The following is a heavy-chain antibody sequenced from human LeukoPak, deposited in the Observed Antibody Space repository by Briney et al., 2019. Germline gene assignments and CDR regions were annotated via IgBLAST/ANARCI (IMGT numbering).Heavy chain of an antibody. CDR1: GYTFTGYY. CDR3: AGDYCSSTSCYGGWFDP. CDR2: INPNSGGI. Sequence: ASVKVSCKASGYTFTGYYMHWVRQAPGQGLEWMGWINPNSGGINYAQKFQGRVTMTRDTSISTAYMELSRLRSDDTAVYYCAGDYCSSTSCYGGWFDPWGQGTLVTVSS. D-gene: IGHD2-2*01. J-gene: IGHJ5*02. V-gene: IGHV1-2*02.